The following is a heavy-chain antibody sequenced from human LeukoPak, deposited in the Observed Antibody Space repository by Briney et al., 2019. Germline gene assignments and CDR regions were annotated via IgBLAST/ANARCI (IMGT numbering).Heavy chain of an antibody. Sequence: GGSLRLSCAASGFTFDDYGMSWVRQAPGKGLEWVSGINWNGGSTGYADSVKGRFTISRDNAKNSLYLQMNSLRAEDTALYYCARSLRYFDWWTFDYWGQGTLVTVSS. D-gene: IGHD3-9*01. V-gene: IGHV3-20*04. CDR1: GFTFDDYG. CDR2: INWNGGST. CDR3: ARSLRYFDWWTFDY. J-gene: IGHJ4*02.